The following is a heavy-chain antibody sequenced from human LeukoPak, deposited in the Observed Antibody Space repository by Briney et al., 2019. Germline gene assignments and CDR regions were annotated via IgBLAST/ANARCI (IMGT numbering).Heavy chain of an antibody. CDR3: ARTAAGLPASRFDY. CDR2: TSPDGNNK. D-gene: IGHD6-19*01. CDR1: GFTFNNYA. V-gene: IGHV3-30-3*01. J-gene: IGHJ4*02. Sequence: GRSLRLSCAASGFTFNNYAMHWVRRAPGKGLEWVALTSPDGNNKYYADSVKGRFTISRDNSKNALYLQMSTLGPEDTAMYYCARTAAGLPASRFDYWGQGTLVTVSS.